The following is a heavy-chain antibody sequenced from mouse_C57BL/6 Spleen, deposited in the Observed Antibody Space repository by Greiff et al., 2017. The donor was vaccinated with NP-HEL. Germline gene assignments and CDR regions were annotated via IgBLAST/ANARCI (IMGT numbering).Heavy chain of an antibody. CDR1: GYTFTSYW. CDR2: IDPNSGGT. D-gene: IGHD1-1*01. CDR3: ARWGTTVVAPDWYFDV. J-gene: IGHJ1*03. V-gene: IGHV1-72*01. Sequence: VQLQQSGAELVKPGASVKLSCKASGYTFTSYWMHWVKQRPGRGLEWIGRIDPNSGGTKYNEKFKSKATLTVDKPSSTAYMQLSSLTSEDSAVYYCARWGTTVVAPDWYFDVWGTGTTVTVSS.